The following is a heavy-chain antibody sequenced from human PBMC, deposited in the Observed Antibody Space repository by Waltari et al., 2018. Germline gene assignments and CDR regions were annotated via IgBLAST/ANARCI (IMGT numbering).Heavy chain of an antibody. CDR2: IYHTGST. CDR3: ARATRIMITFGGVIAFDP. Sequence: QLQLQESGPGWVKPSETLSLPCPVPGGSIPKHLYSWGWIRQPPGKGLEWIGSIYHTGSTYYNPSLKTRVTVSQDTPKNQFSLRLTSVTAADTALYYCARATRIMITFGGVIAFDPWGRGTRVTVSS. D-gene: IGHD3-16*02. CDR1: GGSIPKHLYS. J-gene: IGHJ5*02. V-gene: IGHV4-39*01.